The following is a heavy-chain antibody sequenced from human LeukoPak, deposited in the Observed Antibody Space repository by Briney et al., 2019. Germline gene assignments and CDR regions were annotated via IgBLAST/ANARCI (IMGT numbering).Heavy chain of an antibody. Sequence: GGSLRLSCGASGFTFSSYAMSWVRQAPGKGLEWVSAISGSGGSTYYADSVKGRFTISRDNSKNTLYLQMNSLRAEDTAVYYCAKDGAYYGDYYGMDVWGKGTTVTVSS. D-gene: IGHD4-17*01. CDR1: GFTFSSYA. CDR3: AKDGAYYGDYYGMDV. CDR2: ISGSGGST. J-gene: IGHJ6*04. V-gene: IGHV3-23*01.